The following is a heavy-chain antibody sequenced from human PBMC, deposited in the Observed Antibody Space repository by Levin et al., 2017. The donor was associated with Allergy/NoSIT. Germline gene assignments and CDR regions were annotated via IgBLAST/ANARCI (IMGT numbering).Heavy chain of an antibody. V-gene: IGHV4-4*07. J-gene: IGHJ4*02. CDR1: GGSLNGYF. Sequence: KASETLSLTCTVSGGSLNGYFWSWIRQPAGKGLEWIGCISSSEGANYNPPLRSRPTGSRDTSKNQFSLRLNSVTAADTAVYYCASEADLVGPHWWWDYWGQGIQVTVSS. CDR2: ISSSEGA. CDR3: ASEADLVGPHWWWDY. D-gene: IGHD2-8*02.